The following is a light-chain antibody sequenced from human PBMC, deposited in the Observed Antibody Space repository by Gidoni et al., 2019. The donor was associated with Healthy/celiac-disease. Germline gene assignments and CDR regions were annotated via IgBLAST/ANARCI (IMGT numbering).Light chain of an antibody. V-gene: IGKV3-11*01. CDR1: QSASSY. CDR3: QQRSNWPPELT. J-gene: IGKJ4*01. Sequence: EIVLTQSPATLSLSPGERATLSYRASQSASSYLAWYQQKPGQAPSLLIYDASNSATGSPARLSGSGSGTDFTLTISSLEPEDFAVYYCQQRSNWPPELTFGGGTKVEIK. CDR2: DAS.